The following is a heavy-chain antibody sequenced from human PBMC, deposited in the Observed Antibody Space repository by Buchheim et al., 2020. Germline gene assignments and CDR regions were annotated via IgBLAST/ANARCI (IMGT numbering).Heavy chain of an antibody. J-gene: IGHJ6*03. CDR3: AGGAGSVYYYYYYMDV. D-gene: IGHD1-1*01. CDR1: GYTFTSYD. Sequence: QVQLVQSGAEVKKPGASVKVSCKASGYTFTSYDINWVRQATGQGLAWMGWMNPNSGNTGYAQKSQGRVTMTRNTAINTVYMELSSLRSEDTAVYYCAGGAGSVYYYYYYMDVWGKGTT. V-gene: IGHV1-8*01. CDR2: MNPNSGNT.